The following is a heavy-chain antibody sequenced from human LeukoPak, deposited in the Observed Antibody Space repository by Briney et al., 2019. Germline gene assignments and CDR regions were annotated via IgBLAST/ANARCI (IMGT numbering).Heavy chain of an antibody. CDR3: VKDWRDESNCGGDCLQY. CDR2: ISVSGGGT. Sequence: RGSLRLSCVASGFTFSAYSMTWVRQAPRKGLDWVSSISVSGGGTYYADSVRGRFTISRDNSKNTLYLHMNSLRAEDTAVYYCVKDWRDESNCGGDCLQYWGQGTLVTVSS. J-gene: IGHJ4*02. V-gene: IGHV3-23*01. CDR1: GFTFSAYS. D-gene: IGHD2-21*02.